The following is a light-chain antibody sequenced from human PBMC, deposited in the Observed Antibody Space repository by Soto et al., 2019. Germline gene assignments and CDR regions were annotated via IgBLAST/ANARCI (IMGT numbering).Light chain of an antibody. CDR1: QTVRNNY. Sequence: EFVLTQSPGTLSLSPGERATLSCGASQTVRNNYLAWYQQKPGQAPRLLIYDASSRATGIPDRFSGGGSGTDFTLTISGLEPADLGVYYCQQRHNWPITFGQGTRLEIK. CDR3: QQRHNWPIT. CDR2: DAS. V-gene: IGKV3D-20*02. J-gene: IGKJ5*01.